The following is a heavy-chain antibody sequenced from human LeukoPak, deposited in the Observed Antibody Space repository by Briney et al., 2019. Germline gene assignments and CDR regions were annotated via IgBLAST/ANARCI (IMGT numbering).Heavy chain of an antibody. Sequence: GGSLSFSCASSGFISRSFDINGVRQAPGKGLEWVSYISSSGSTIYYADSVKGRFTISRDNAKNSLYLQMNSLRAEDTAVYFCARDRVSQIIDCWGQGGLVTVCS. CDR1: GFISRSFD. J-gene: IGHJ4*02. D-gene: IGHD6-13*01. V-gene: IGHV3-48*03. CDR2: ISSSGSTI. CDR3: ARDRVSQIIDC.